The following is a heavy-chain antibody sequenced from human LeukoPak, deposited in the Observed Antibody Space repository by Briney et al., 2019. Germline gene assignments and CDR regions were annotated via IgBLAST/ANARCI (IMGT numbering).Heavy chain of an antibody. D-gene: IGHD2-21*02. Sequence: GSSVKVSCKASGGTFSSYAISWVRQAPGQGLEWMGGIIPIFGTANYAQKFQGRVTITTDESTSTAYMELSSLRSEDTAVYYCARAGYCGGDCYSGYFDYWGHGTLVTVSS. CDR3: ARAGYCGGDCYSGYFDY. CDR1: GGTFSSYA. CDR2: IIPIFGTA. J-gene: IGHJ4*01. V-gene: IGHV1-69*05.